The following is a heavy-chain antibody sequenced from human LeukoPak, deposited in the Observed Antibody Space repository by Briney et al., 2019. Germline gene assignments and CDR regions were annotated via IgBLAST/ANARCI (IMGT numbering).Heavy chain of an antibody. Sequence: ASVKVSCKASGYTFTGYYMHWVRQAPGQGLEWMGWINPNSGGTNYAQKFQGRVTITADESTSTAYMGLSSLRSEDTAVYYCARYAGYSSSWSWYFDLWGRGTLVTVSS. CDR3: ARYAGYSSSWSWYFDL. CDR1: GYTFTGYY. D-gene: IGHD6-13*01. V-gene: IGHV1-2*02. J-gene: IGHJ2*01. CDR2: INPNSGGT.